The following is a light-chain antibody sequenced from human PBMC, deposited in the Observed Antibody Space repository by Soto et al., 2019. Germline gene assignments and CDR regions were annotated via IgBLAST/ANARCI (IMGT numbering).Light chain of an antibody. CDR1: SSDVGGYKF. CDR3: SSYTSSSTLL. Sequence: QSVLTQPASVSGSPGQSITISCTGTSSDVGGYKFVSWYQQYPGKAPKLMIYGVSNRPSGISSRFSGSKSGNTASLTISGLQGEDEADYYCSSYTSSSTLLFGGGTKLTVL. CDR2: GVS. J-gene: IGLJ2*01. V-gene: IGLV2-14*01.